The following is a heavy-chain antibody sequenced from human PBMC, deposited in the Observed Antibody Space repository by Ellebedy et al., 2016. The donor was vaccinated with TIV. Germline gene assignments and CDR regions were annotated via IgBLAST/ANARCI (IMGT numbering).Heavy chain of an antibody. CDR2: FYSGGST. V-gene: IGHV3-66*04. CDR3: ARRYYGDYYVVS. J-gene: IGHJ4*02. Sequence: GESLKISCAASGFTVSSNYMSWVRQAPGKGLEWVSVFYSGGSTYYADSVKGRFTISRDNSKNTLYLQMNSLRAEDTAVYYCARRYYGDYYVVSWGQGTLVTVSS. CDR1: GFTVSSNY. D-gene: IGHD4-17*01.